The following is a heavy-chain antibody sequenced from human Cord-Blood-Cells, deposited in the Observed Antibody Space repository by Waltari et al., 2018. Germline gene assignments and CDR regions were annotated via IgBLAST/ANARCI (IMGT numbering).Heavy chain of an antibody. J-gene: IGHJ4*02. D-gene: IGHD4-4*01. CDR1: GGSFSGYY. Sequence: QVQLQQWGAGLLKPSETLSLTCAVYGGSFSGYYWSWIRQPPGKGLEWIGEINQSGSTNYNPSLKSRVTISVDTSKNQFSLKLSSVTAADTAVYYCARGGFTVTRPYYFDYWGQGTLVTVSS. V-gene: IGHV4-34*01. CDR2: INQSGST. CDR3: ARGGFTVTRPYYFDY.